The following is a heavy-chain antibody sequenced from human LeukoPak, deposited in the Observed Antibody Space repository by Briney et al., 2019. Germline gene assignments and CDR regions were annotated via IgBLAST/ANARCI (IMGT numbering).Heavy chain of an antibody. CDR2: FDPEDGET. V-gene: IGHV1-24*01. CDR3: ATDGSSGYYSRYDAFDI. CDR1: GYTLTELS. D-gene: IGHD3-22*01. J-gene: IGHJ3*02. Sequence: ASVKVYCKVSGYTLTELSMHWVRQAPGKGLEWMGGFDPEDGETIYAQKFQGRVTMTEDTSTDTAYMELSSLRSEDTAVYYCATDGSSGYYSRYDAFDIWGQGTMVTVSS.